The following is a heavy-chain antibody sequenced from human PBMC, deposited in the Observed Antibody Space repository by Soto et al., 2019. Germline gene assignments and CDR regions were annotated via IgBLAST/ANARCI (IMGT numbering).Heavy chain of an antibody. J-gene: IGHJ6*03. D-gene: IGHD4-4*01. Sequence: GGSLRLSCAASGFTFSSYSMNWVRQAPGKGLEWVSYISSSSSTIYYADSVKGRFTISEDNAKNSLYLQMNSLRAEDTAVYYCARDRYYSNYVNYYYMDVWGKGTTVTVSS. CDR3: ARDRYYSNYVNYYYMDV. CDR1: GFTFSSYS. V-gene: IGHV3-48*01. CDR2: ISSSSSTI.